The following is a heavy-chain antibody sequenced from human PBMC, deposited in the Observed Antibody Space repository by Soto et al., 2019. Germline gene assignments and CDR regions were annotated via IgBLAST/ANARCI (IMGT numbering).Heavy chain of an antibody. CDR2: IISIFGVT. J-gene: IGHJ4*02. CDR1: GGTFSSYT. V-gene: IGHV1-69*02. D-gene: IGHD3-16*01. Sequence: QVQLEQSGAEVKKPGSSVKVSCKASGGTFSSYTINWVRQAPGQGLEWMGRIISIFGVTNYAQKSREGVTITAYNATRTVCLERSSLRNTERDVYYLIYASGRQSGDWGKEPLVSVSS. CDR3: IYASGRQSGD.